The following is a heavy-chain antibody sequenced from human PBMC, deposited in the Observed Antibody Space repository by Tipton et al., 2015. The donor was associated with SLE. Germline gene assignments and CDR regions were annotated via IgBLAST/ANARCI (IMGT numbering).Heavy chain of an antibody. CDR1: GLTVSNSY. D-gene: IGHD6-6*01. J-gene: IGHJ6*02. V-gene: IGHV3-66*01. CDR3: ATSTSSLYYYGLDV. Sequence: SLRLSCAASGLTVSNSYMTWVRQAPGKGLEWLSVIYSGGNTHYADSVRVRFTISRDNSKNTLSLQLSNVRVEDTAVYFCATSTSSLYYYGLDVWGPGTTVTVSS. CDR2: IYSGGNT.